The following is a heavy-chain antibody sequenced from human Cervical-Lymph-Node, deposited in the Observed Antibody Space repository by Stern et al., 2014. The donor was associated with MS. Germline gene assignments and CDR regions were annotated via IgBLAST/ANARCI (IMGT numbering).Heavy chain of an antibody. V-gene: IGHV1-3*01. Sequence: VHLVESGAEVKKPGASVKVSCKTSGDSFTTYAMHWVRQAPGQRLEWLGWISAGGDTKYSQKFQDRVTITRDTSASTAYMEVSSLKSEDTAIYYCASAGGWYEPDYWGQGTLVTVSS. CDR3: ASAGGWYEPDY. D-gene: IGHD6-19*01. CDR2: ISAGGDT. CDR1: GDSFTTYA. J-gene: IGHJ4*02.